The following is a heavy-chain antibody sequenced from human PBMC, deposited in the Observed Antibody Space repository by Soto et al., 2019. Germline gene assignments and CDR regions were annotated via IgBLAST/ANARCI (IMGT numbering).Heavy chain of an antibody. Sequence: QVQLQESGPGLVKPSETLTLICNVSGDSMSGYYGSWVRQPAGQGLEWIGRVYSSGVANYNPSIESRVTMSIDTSKNQFSLRLRSVTAAATAVYFCARLGSGSSLVYWGQGIPVTVSS. CDR3: ARLGSGSSLVY. CDR2: VYSSGVA. CDR1: GDSMSGYY. V-gene: IGHV4-4*07. D-gene: IGHD6-6*01. J-gene: IGHJ4*02.